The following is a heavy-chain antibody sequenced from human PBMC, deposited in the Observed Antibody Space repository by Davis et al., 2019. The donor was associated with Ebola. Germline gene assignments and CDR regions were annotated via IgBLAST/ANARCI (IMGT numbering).Heavy chain of an antibody. CDR1: GFTFSSYG. D-gene: IGHD6-25*01. V-gene: IGHV3-33*01. Sequence: GESLKISCAASGFTFSSYGMHWVRQAPGKGLEWVAVIWYDGSNKYYADSVKGRFAISRDNSKNTPYLQMNSLRAEDTAVYYCASQYGIAAGWNYGMDVWGQGTTVTVSS. J-gene: IGHJ6*02. CDR2: IWYDGSNK. CDR3: ASQYGIAAGWNYGMDV.